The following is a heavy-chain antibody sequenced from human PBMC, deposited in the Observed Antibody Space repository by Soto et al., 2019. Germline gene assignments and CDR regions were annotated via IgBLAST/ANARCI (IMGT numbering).Heavy chain of an antibody. D-gene: IGHD1-1*01. V-gene: IGHV3-33*01. CDR3: ARELNDYTRAFDI. J-gene: IGHJ3*02. CDR1: GLTFSSYG. CDR2: IWYDGSNK. Sequence: GGSLRLSCAASGLTFSSYGMHWVRQAPGKGLEWVAVIWYDGSNKYYADSVKGRFTISRDNSKNTLYLQMNSLRAEDTAVYYCARELNDYTRAFDIWGQGTMVTVSS.